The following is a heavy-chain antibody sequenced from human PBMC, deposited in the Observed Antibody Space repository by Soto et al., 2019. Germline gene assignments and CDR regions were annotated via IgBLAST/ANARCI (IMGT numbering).Heavy chain of an antibody. V-gene: IGHV4-30-4*01. CDR1: GGSISSGDYY. Sequence: SETLSLTCTVSGGSISSGDYYWSWIRQPPGKGLEWIGYIYYSGSTYYNPSLKSRVTISVDTSKNQFSLKLSSVTAADTAVYYCVAFSVVEATDINWFDPWGQGTLVTVSS. CDR3: VAFSVVEATDINWFDP. CDR2: IYYSGST. D-gene: IGHD1-26*01. J-gene: IGHJ5*02.